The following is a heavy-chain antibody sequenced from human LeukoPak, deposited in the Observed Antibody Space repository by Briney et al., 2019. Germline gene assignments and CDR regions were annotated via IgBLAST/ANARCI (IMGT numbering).Heavy chain of an antibody. CDR3: ARDPGYGGAALTDH. J-gene: IGHJ4*02. D-gene: IGHD3-16*01. CDR2: IKGDGSDK. Sequence: GGSLRLSCAASGFTFSSYSMNWVRQAPGKGLEWVANIKGDGSDKYYVGSVTGRFTISRDNAKNSLFLQMSSLRAEDTAVYYCARDPGYGGAALTDHWGQGTLVTVSS. CDR1: GFTFSSYS. V-gene: IGHV3-7*01.